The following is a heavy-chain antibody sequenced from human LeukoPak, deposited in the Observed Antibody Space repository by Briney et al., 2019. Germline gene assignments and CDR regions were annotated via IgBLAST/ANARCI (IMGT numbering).Heavy chain of an antibody. CDR3: ARDIAPSDYYDSSGYHSPPDY. Sequence: GALRLSCAASGFTFSSYAMHWVRQAPRKGLEWVAVISYDGRNKYYADSVKGRFTISRDNSKNTLYLQMNSLRTEDTAVYYCARDIAPSDYYDSSGYHSPPDYWGQGALVTVPS. CDR2: ISYDGRNK. V-gene: IGHV3-30*04. J-gene: IGHJ4*02. CDR1: GFTFSSYA. D-gene: IGHD3-22*01.